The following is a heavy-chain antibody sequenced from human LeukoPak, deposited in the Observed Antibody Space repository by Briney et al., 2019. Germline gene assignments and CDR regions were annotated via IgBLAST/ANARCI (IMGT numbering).Heavy chain of an antibody. D-gene: IGHD3-3*01. CDR3: ARDPDFWSGNDAFDI. J-gene: IGHJ3*02. V-gene: IGHV3-30*04. CDR1: GFTFSSYA. Sequence: PGGSLRLSCAASGFTFSSYAMHWGRQAPGKGLEWVAVISYDGSNKYYADSVKGRFTISRDNSKNTLYLQMNSLRAEDTAVYYCARDPDFWSGNDAFDIWGQGTMVTVSS. CDR2: ISYDGSNK.